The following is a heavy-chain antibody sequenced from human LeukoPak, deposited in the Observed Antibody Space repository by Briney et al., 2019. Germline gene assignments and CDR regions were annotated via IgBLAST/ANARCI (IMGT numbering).Heavy chain of an antibody. CDR3: VRDGRGYSTAYFDS. CDR1: GFNFGDHG. V-gene: IGHV3-49*03. D-gene: IGHD5-12*01. Sequence: GGSLRLSCIASGFNFGDHGMSWFRQAPGKGLEWVSFIRSKMYGETADYAASVKGGFTISRDDSNSIPYLQMNSLKTEDTAVYHCVRDGRGYSTAYFDSWGLGTLVTVSS. CDR2: IRSKMYGETA. J-gene: IGHJ4*02.